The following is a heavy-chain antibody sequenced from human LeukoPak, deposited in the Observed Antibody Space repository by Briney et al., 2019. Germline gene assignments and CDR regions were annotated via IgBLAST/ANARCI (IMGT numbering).Heavy chain of an antibody. CDR2: IHYSGST. J-gene: IGHJ3*02. Sequence: SETLSLTCTVSGGSINSYYWSWIRQPPGRGLEWIGSIHYSGSTSSNPSLRSRVTISVDKSKNQFSLKLSSVTAADTAVYYCARGGSYSSDAFDIWGQGTMVTVSS. D-gene: IGHD1-26*01. V-gene: IGHV4-59*01. CDR1: GGSINSYY. CDR3: ARGGSYSSDAFDI.